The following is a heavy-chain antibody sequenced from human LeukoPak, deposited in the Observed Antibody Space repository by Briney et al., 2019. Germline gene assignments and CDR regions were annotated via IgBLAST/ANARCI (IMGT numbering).Heavy chain of an antibody. J-gene: IGHJ4*02. Sequence: SGTLSLTCAVSGGSISSSNWWSWVRQPPGKGPEWIGEIYHSGSTNYNPSLKSRVTISVDKSKNQFSLKLSSVTAADTAVYYCARVGYYDSSGYHTKYYFDYWGQGTLVTVSS. D-gene: IGHD3-22*01. CDR3: ARVGYYDSSGYHTKYYFDY. CDR2: IYHSGST. CDR1: GGSISSSNW. V-gene: IGHV4-4*02.